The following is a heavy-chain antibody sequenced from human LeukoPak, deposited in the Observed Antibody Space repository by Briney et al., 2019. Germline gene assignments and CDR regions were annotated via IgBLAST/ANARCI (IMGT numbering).Heavy chain of an antibody. CDR1: GGSLSSYY. D-gene: IGHD3-22*01. CDR3: ARREISSGYVYYFDY. CDR2: IYTSGSP. V-gene: IGHV4-4*07. Sequence: SETLSLTCTVSGGSLSSYYWSWIRQPAGKGLEWIGRIYTSGSPNYNPSLKSRVTISVDTSKNQFSLKLSSVTAADTAVYYCARREISSGYVYYFDYWGQGTLVTVSS. J-gene: IGHJ4*02.